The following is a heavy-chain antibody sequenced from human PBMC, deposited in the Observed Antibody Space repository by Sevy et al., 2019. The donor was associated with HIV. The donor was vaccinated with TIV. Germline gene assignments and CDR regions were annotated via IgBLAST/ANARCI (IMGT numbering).Heavy chain of an antibody. D-gene: IGHD1-20*01. CDR3: ARSVRNWNDVNYMDV. V-gene: IGHV1-69*06. CDR1: GGTFSSYA. CDR2: IIPIFGTA. J-gene: IGHJ6*03. Sequence: ASVKVSCKASGGTFSSYAISWVRQAPGQGLEWMGGIIPIFGTANYAQKFQGRVTLTANKSTSTAYMELSSLRSEDTAVYYCARSVRNWNDVNYMDVWGKGTTVTVSS.